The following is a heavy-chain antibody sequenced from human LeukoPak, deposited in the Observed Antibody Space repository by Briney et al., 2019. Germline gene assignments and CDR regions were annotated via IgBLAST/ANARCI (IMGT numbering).Heavy chain of an antibody. J-gene: IGHJ6*03. Sequence: ASVKVSCKASGDTFTGYYMHWVRQAPGQGREGMGWINPNSGGTNYAQKFQGRVTMTRDTSISTAYMELSRLRSDDTAVYYCARDPYNWPYAVMTLDYYMDVWGKGTPVTVSS. CDR1: GDTFTGYY. V-gene: IGHV1-2*02. CDR3: ARDPYNWPYAVMTLDYYMDV. D-gene: IGHD1-20*01. CDR2: INPNSGGT.